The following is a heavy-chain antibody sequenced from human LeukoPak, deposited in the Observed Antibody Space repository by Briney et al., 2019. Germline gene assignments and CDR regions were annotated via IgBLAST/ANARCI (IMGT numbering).Heavy chain of an antibody. CDR3: AKDMGLDYYDSSGSPSVDH. D-gene: IGHD3-22*01. J-gene: IGHJ4*02. V-gene: IGHV3-9*01. CDR2: ISWNSGSI. Sequence: PGGSLRLSCAASGFTFDDYAMHWVRQAPGKGLEWVSGISWNSGSIGYADSVKGRFTISRDNAKNSLYLQMNSLRAEDTALYYCAKDMGLDYYDSSGSPSVDHWGQGTLVTVSS. CDR1: GFTFDDYA.